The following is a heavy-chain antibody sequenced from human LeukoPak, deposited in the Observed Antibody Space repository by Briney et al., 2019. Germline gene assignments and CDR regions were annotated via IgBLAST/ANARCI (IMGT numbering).Heavy chain of an antibody. Sequence: SQTLSLTCTVSGGSISSGGYYWSWIRQPPGKGLEWIGYVYYRGNTNYNPSLKSRVTISLDTSKNQFSLRLSSVTAADTAVYYCASSTPIYYHSGNLGKYYFDYWGQGTLVAVSS. CDR3: ASSTPIYYHSGNLGKYYFDY. D-gene: IGHD3-10*01. J-gene: IGHJ4*02. CDR2: VYYRGNT. CDR1: GGSISSGGYY. V-gene: IGHV4-61*09.